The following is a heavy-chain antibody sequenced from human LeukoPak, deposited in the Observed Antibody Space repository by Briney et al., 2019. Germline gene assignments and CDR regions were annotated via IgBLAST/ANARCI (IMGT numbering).Heavy chain of an antibody. V-gene: IGHV3-21*01. CDR1: GFTFSSYS. J-gene: IGHJ4*02. CDR2: ISSSSSYI. D-gene: IGHD3-9*01. CDR3: ASRNDILTGYYDY. Sequence: GGSLRLSCAASGFTFSSYSMNWVRQAPGKGLEWVSSISSSSSYIYYADSVKGRFTISRDNAKNSLYLQMNSLGAEDTAVYYCASRNDILTGYYDYWGQGTLVTVSS.